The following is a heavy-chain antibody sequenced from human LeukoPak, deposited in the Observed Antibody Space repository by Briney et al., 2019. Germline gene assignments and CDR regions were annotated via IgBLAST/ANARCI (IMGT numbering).Heavy chain of an antibody. Sequence: GGSLRLSCVASGFPFSSYWMTWVRQAPGKGLEWVSAISGSGGSTYYADSVKGRFTISRDNSKNTLYLQMNSLRAEDTAVYYCAKLRPYYYDSSGYPYYFDYWGQGTLVTVSS. J-gene: IGHJ4*02. CDR1: GFPFSSYW. CDR2: ISGSGGST. D-gene: IGHD3-22*01. CDR3: AKLRPYYYDSSGYPYYFDY. V-gene: IGHV3-23*01.